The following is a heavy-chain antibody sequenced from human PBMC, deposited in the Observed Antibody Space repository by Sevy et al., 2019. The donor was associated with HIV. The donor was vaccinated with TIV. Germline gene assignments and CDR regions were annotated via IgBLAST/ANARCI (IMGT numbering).Heavy chain of an antibody. V-gene: IGHV3-30-3*01. CDR3: ARDYSNYANYYYGMDV. D-gene: IGHD4-4*01. Sequence: GGSLRLSCAASGFTFSSYAMHWVRQAPGKGLEWEAVISYDGSNKYYADSVKGRFTISRDNSKNTLYLQMNSLRAEDTAVYYCARDYSNYANYYYGMDVWGQGTTVTVSS. CDR2: ISYDGSNK. CDR1: GFTFSSYA. J-gene: IGHJ6*02.